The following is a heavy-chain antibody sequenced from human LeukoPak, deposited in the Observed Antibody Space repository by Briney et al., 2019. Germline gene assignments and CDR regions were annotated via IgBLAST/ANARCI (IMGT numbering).Heavy chain of an antibody. V-gene: IGHV3-7*03. CDR3: ARGPLIAAAGTW. D-gene: IGHD6-13*01. CDR1: GFTFSGYP. J-gene: IGHJ4*02. Sequence: GGSLRLSCAASGFTFSGYPIHWVRQAPGEGLEWVAKINQDGTEKAYVDSVRGRFTISRDNAKNSLFLLMNSLRAEDTAVYYCARGPLIAAAGTWWGQGTLVTVSS. CDR2: INQDGTEK.